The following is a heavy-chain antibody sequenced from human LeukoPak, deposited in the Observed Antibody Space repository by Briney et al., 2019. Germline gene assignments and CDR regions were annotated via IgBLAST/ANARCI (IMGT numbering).Heavy chain of an antibody. J-gene: IGHJ4*02. D-gene: IGHD3-22*01. CDR2: IRQDGSEK. V-gene: IGHV3-7*01. CDR1: GFTFSSYW. Sequence: GGSLRLSCAASGFTFSSYWMSCGRQAPGPGLKGLANIRQDGSEKYYVDSVKGRFTISRDNAKTSLYLQMDSLRAEDTAVYYCARGAITMIVVAMGDWGQGTLVTVSS. CDR3: ARGAITMIVVAMGD.